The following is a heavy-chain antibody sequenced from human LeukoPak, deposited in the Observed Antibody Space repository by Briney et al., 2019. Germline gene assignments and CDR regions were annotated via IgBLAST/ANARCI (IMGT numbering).Heavy chain of an antibody. J-gene: IGHJ4*02. CDR2: MNPNSGNT. CDR3: ARGLFDAPVRRVLRY. CDR1: GYTFTSYD. D-gene: IGHD3-9*01. Sequence: ASVKVSCKASGYTFTSYDVNWVRQATGQGLEWMGWMNPNSGNTGYAQKFQGRVTMTRNTSISTAYMELSSLRSEDTAVYYCARGLFDAPVRRVLRYWGQGTLVTVSS. V-gene: IGHV1-8*01.